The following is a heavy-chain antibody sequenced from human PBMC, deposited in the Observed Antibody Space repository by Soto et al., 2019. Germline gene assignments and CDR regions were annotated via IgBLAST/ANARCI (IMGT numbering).Heavy chain of an antibody. D-gene: IGHD3-22*01. V-gene: IGHV3-23*01. J-gene: IGHJ4*02. CDR2: ISGSGGST. CDR1: GFTFSSYA. CDR3: AKLGVDSSGYPPEYYFDY. Sequence: GGSLRLSCAASGFTFSSYAMSWVRQAPGKGLEWVSAISGSGGSTYYADSVKGRFTISRDNSKNTLYLQMNSLRAEDTAVYYCAKLGVDSSGYPPEYYFDYWGQGTLVTVSS.